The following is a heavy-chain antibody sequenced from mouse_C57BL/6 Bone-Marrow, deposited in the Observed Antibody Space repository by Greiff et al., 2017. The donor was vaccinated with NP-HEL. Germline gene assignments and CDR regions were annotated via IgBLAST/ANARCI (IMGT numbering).Heavy chain of an antibody. D-gene: IGHD1-1*01. V-gene: IGHV5-17*01. CDR2: ISSGSSTI. CDR3: ATSITTVYFDY. Sequence: EVMLVESGGGLVKPGGSLKLSCAASGFTFSDYGMHWVRQAPEKGLEWVAYISSGSSTIYYADTVKGRFTISRDNAKNTLFLQMTSLRSEDTAMYYCATSITTVYFDYWGQGTTLTVSS. J-gene: IGHJ2*01. CDR1: GFTFSDYG.